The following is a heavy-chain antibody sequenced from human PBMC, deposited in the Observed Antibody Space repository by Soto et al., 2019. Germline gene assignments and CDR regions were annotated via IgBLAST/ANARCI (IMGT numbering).Heavy chain of an antibody. CDR2: VYHTGDT. V-gene: IGHV4-4*02. J-gene: IGHJ5*02. Sequence: SETLSLTCGVPGGTVASSHWWSWVRQSPGRGLEWIGNVYHTGDTNFNPSLQSRVTFSVDKSNNQFSLRLTSVTAADTAVYFCAREIVTAGGNNYFDPWGPGTLVTVPQ. CDR1: GGTVASSHW. CDR3: AREIVTAGGNNYFDP. D-gene: IGHD2-21*02.